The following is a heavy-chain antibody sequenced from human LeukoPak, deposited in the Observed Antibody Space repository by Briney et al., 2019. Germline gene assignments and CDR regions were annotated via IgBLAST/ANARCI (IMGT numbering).Heavy chain of an antibody. CDR1: GGSISSSGYY. CDR3: ARRGYGWQRGFEAAGRKNWFDP. J-gene: IGHJ5*02. Sequence: PSETLSLTCTVSGGSISSSGYYWSWIRQPPGKGLEWIGEINHSGSTNYNPSLKSRVTISVDTSKNQFSLKLSSVTAADTAVYYCARRGYGWQRGFEAAGRKNWFDPWGQGTLVTVSS. D-gene: IGHD6-13*01. V-gene: IGHV4-39*07. CDR2: INHSGST.